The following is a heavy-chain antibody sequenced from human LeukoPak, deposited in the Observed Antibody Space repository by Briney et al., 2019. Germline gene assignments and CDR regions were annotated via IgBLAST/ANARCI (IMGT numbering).Heavy chain of an antibody. V-gene: IGHV4-61*01. CDR2: IYYSGST. J-gene: IGHJ3*02. Sequence: SETLSLTCTVSGGSVSSGSYYWSWIRQPPGKGLEWIGYIYYSGSTNYNPSLKSRVTISVDTSKNQFSLKLSSVTAADTAVYYCAATLGPNYDILTGFDAFDIWGQGTMVIVSS. D-gene: IGHD3-9*01. CDR1: GGSVSSGSYY. CDR3: AATLGPNYDILTGFDAFDI.